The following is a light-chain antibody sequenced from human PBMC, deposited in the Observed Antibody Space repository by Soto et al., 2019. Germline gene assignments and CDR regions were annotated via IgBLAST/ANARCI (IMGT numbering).Light chain of an antibody. V-gene: IGLV1-40*01. CDR3: QSNDVSLSGSKV. J-gene: IGLJ3*02. CDR2: GNS. Sequence: QSVLTQPPSVSGAPGQRVTVSCTGSSSNIGAGYDVHWYQQLPGTAPKLLIYGNSNRPSGVPDRFSGSKSGTSASLAITGLQAEDEADYYCQSNDVSLSGSKVFGGGTKLTVL. CDR1: SSNIGAGYD.